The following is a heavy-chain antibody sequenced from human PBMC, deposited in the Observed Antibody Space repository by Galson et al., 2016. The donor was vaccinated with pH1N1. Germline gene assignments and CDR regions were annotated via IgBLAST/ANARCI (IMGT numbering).Heavy chain of an antibody. Sequence: SLRLSCAASGFIFSSHRMSRVRQAPGKGLECVANINQDGTETYYVDSVKGRFAISRDNAKNSLYLQMNSLRAEDTAVYYCVGGEYWGQRALVTVSS. J-gene: IGHJ4*02. D-gene: IGHD3-10*01. CDR2: INQDGTET. CDR1: GFIFSSHR. CDR3: VGGEY. V-gene: IGHV3-7*01.